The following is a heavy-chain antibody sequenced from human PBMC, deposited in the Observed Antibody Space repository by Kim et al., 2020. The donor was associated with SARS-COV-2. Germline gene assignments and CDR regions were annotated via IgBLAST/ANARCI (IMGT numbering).Heavy chain of an antibody. Sequence: GESLKISCKGSGYSFTSYWIGWVRQMPGKGLEWMGIIYPGDSDTRYSPSFQGQVTISADQSISTAYLQWSSLKAADTAMYYCARKYCSSTSCYRAFDYWGQGTLVHVSS. CDR3: ARKYCSSTSCYRAFDY. CDR2: IYPGDSDT. CDR1: GYSFTSYW. J-gene: IGHJ4*02. D-gene: IGHD2-2*02. V-gene: IGHV5-51*01.